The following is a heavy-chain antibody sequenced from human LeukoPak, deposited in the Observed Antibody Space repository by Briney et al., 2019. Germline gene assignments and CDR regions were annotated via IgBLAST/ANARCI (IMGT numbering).Heavy chain of an antibody. Sequence: ASVKVSCKASGYTFTGYYMHWVRQAPGQGLEWMGWINPNSGGTNYAQKFQGRVTMTRDTSISTAYMELSRLRSGDTAVYYCAISPRRPAAIGPYWGQGTLVTVSS. CDR2: INPNSGGT. D-gene: IGHD2-2*01. CDR1: GYTFTGYY. CDR3: AISPRRPAAIGPY. J-gene: IGHJ4*02. V-gene: IGHV1-2*02.